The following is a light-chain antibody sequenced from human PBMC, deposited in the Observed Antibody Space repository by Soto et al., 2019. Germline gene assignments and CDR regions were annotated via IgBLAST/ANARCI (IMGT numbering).Light chain of an antibody. CDR2: DAS. V-gene: IGKV3-20*01. CDR1: ESVVSSY. CDR3: QQYNSYSRT. J-gene: IGKJ1*01. Sequence: EIVMTQSPGTLSLSPGERATLSCRATESVVSSYLAWYQLKPGQAPRLLIYDASSRATGIPDRFSGSGSGTEFTLTISSLQPEDFATYYCQQYNSYSRTFGQGTKVDI.